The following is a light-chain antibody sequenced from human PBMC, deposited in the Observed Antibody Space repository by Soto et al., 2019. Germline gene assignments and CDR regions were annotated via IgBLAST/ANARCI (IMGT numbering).Light chain of an antibody. Sequence: EIVLTQSPGTLSLSPGERATLSCRASQSVSSSYLAWYQQNPGQATMLLIYGAFSRATGIPERFSGSGTGTDFTLTISSLKPEDFAVYFCQQYGSSPMTFGQGTKVEIK. CDR1: QSVSSSY. V-gene: IGKV3-20*01. J-gene: IGKJ1*01. CDR2: GAF. CDR3: QQYGSSPMT.